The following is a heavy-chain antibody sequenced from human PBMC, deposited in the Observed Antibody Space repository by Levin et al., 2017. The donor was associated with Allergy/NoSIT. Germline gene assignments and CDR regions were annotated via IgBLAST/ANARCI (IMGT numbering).Heavy chain of an antibody. J-gene: IGHJ4*02. D-gene: IGHD3-10*01. V-gene: IGHV3-23*01. CDR3: AKPLGSNYFDY. CDR2: ISASGGST. Sequence: GESLKISCTASGFTFSNYAMSWVRQAPGKGLEWVSAISASGGSTFYADSVKGRFTVSRDTSKNTLDLQMNSLRAEDSAVYYCAKPLGSNYFDYWGQGALVTVSS. CDR1: GFTFSNYA.